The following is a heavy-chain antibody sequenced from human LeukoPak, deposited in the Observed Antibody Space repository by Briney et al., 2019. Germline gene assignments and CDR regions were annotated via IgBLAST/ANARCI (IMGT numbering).Heavy chain of an antibody. CDR2: ISGSGGST. CDR3: AKGITMIVVVTEYFQH. J-gene: IGHJ1*01. Sequence: RSLRLSCAGSGFTFNSYAMSWVRQTPGKGLEWVSGISGSGGSTYYADSVTGRFTISRDNSKNTLYLQMDSLRAEDTAVYYCAKGITMIVVVTEYFQHWGQGTLVTVSS. D-gene: IGHD3-22*01. V-gene: IGHV3-23*01. CDR1: GFTFNSYA.